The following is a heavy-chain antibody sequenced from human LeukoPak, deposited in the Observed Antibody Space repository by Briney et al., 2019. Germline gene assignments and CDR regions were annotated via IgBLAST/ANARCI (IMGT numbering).Heavy chain of an antibody. V-gene: IGHV3-23*01. J-gene: IGHJ1*01. CDR2: IIPSGHTT. CDR1: XFTXXSYG. CDR3: XXXXXXLQXXC. Sequence: XFTXXSYGMHWVRQAPGKGLEWVSGIIPSGHTTYYADSVRGRFTISRDNSRNTVYLQMNSLRAEDTAVYYXXXXXXXLQXXCWGQGTLVTVSA.